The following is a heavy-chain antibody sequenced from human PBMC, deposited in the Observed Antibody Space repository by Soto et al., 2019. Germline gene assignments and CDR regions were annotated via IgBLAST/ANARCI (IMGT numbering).Heavy chain of an antibody. CDR1: GGPISHADYY. D-gene: IGHD3-10*01. V-gene: IGHV4-31*03. CDR2: IYYSGGT. Sequence: QVQLQESGPGLVKPSQTLSLTCTVSGGPISHADYYWTWIHQHPGKGLEWIGYIYYSGGTYFNPSLGSRVTMSVDTSKNQFSLNLKSVTAADTAVYYCARAMVRGVLGYWGQGTLVTVSS. J-gene: IGHJ4*02. CDR3: ARAMVRGVLGY.